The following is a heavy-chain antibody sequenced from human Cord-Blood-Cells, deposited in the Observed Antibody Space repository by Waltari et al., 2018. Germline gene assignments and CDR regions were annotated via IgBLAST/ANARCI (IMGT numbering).Heavy chain of an antibody. CDR3: ARDRKTGDSGGWYFDL. Sequence: QVQLQESGPGLVKPSQTLSLTCTVSGGSISSGGYYWSWIRQPPGKGLEWSGYIYYSGNTYYNPSLKSRVTISVDTSKNQFSLKLSSVTAADTAVYYCARDRKTGDSGGWYFDLWGRGTLVTVSS. V-gene: IGHV4-31*03. CDR2: IYYSGNT. D-gene: IGHD7-27*01. J-gene: IGHJ2*01. CDR1: GGSISSGGYY.